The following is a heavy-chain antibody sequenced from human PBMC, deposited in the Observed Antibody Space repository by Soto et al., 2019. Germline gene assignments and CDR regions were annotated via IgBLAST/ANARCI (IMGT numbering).Heavy chain of an antibody. CDR3: ARRLKDDSGSSPHYSAFDV. J-gene: IGHJ6*02. CDR2: VYPGDSDT. CDR1: GYTFSKYW. D-gene: IGHD3-3*01. Sequence: PGESLKISCQASGYTFSKYWTAWVRQMPGKGLEYVGIVYPGDSDTRYSPSFQGQVTISVDTSTSTAYMQWNSLKASDSAMCYCARRLKDDSGSSPHYSAFDVWGRGTTVTVSS. V-gene: IGHV5-51*01.